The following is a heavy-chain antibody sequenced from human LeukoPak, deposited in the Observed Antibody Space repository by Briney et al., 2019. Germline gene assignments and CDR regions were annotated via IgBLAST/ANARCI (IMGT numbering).Heavy chain of an antibody. D-gene: IGHD3-16*01. CDR1: GFTLSSHG. J-gene: IGHJ6*04. V-gene: IGHV3-30*18. CDR3: AKDLHVDRINHYYGMVV. Sequence: GGSLSLSCAASGFTLSSHGMHWVRQPPGKGLEWVVVISSDGNYKYYFDSVKGRFTSSRDNPKNTLYLQMSSLRTEDTAVYYCAKDLHVDRINHYYGMVVWGEGTTDTVSS. CDR2: ISSDGNYK.